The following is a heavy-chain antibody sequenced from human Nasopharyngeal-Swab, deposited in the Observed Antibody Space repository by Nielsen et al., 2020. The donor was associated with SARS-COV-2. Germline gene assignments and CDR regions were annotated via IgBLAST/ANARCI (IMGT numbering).Heavy chain of an antibody. Sequence: GESLKISCAASGFTFSSYAMHWVRQAPGKGLEWVAVISYDGSNKYYADSVKGRFTISGDNSKNTLYLQMNSLRAEDTAVYYCARVQGIVVVQPFDYWGQGTLVTVSS. D-gene: IGHD3-22*01. J-gene: IGHJ4*02. CDR1: GFTFSSYA. CDR2: ISYDGSNK. CDR3: ARVQGIVVVQPFDY. V-gene: IGHV3-30*04.